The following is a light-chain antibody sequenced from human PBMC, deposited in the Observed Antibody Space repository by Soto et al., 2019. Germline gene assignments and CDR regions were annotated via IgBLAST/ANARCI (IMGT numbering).Light chain of an antibody. CDR3: QQYGSSPWT. V-gene: IGKV3-20*01. J-gene: IGKJ1*01. CDR2: GAS. Sequence: EIVLTQSPGTLSLSPGERATLSCRASQSVSSSYLAWYQQKPGQAPRLLIYGASSRATGIPDMFSGSGSGTDFTLTISRLEPEDFAVYYCQQYGSSPWTFGQGTKVVIK. CDR1: QSVSSSY.